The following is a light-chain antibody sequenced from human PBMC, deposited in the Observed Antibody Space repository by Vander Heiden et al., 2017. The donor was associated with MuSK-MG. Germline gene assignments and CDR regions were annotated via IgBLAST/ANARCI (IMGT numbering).Light chain of an antibody. CDR2: DAS. J-gene: IGKJ1*01. CDR1: QSVSSY. Sequence: IFLTHSPATLSLSPGEIATLSCRASQSVSSYLAWHQKKPGQAHRLLIYDASNRATGIPARFSGSGSGTDFTLTISSLEPEDFAVYYCQQRSNWRTFGQGTKVEIK. V-gene: IGKV3-11*01. CDR3: QQRSNWRT.